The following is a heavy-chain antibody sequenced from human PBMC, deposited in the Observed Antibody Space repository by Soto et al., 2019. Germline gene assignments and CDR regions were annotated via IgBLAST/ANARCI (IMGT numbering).Heavy chain of an antibody. CDR1: GYTFTSYG. CDR3: ARDRVDSHGDYVGWFDP. J-gene: IGHJ5*02. Sequence: ASVKVSCKASGYTFTSYGISWVRQAPGQGLEWMGWISAYNGNTNYAQKLQGRVTMTTDTSTSTAYMELRSLRSDDTVVYYCARDRVDSHGDYVGWFDPWGQGTLVTVSS. D-gene: IGHD4-17*01. CDR2: ISAYNGNT. V-gene: IGHV1-18*01.